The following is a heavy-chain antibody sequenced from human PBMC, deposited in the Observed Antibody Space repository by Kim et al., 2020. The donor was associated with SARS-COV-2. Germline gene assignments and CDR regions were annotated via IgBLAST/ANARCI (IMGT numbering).Heavy chain of an antibody. V-gene: IGHV3-30*03. D-gene: IGHD1-26*01. CDR3: ARESGSYSFLDY. J-gene: IGHJ4*02. Sequence: GGSLRLSCAASGFTFSSYGMHWVRQAPGKGLEWVAVISYDGSNKYYADSVKGRFTISRDNSKNTLYLQMNSLRAEDTAVYYCARESGSYSFLDYWGQGTLVTVSS. CDR2: ISYDGSNK. CDR1: GFTFSSYG.